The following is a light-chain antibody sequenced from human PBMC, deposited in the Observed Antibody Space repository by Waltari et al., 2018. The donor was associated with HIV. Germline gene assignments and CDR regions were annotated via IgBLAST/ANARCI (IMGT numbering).Light chain of an antibody. V-gene: IGLV3-25*03. CDR1: ALPKQF. Sequence: SYELTQPPSVSVSPGQTATITCSGDALPKQFAYWYQQKPGQAPLLGIYKDIGRPSGIPDRFSGSNSGTTVTLIISGVQAEDEADYYCESADSTGNYWAFGGGTKLTVL. CDR2: KDI. J-gene: IGLJ2*01. CDR3: ESADSTGNYWA.